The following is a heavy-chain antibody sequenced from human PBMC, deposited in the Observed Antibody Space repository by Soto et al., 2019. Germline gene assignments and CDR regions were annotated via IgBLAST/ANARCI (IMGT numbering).Heavy chain of an antibody. Sequence: GGSLRLSCAASGFTFSSYGMHWVRQAPGKGLEWVAVIWYDGSNKYYADSVKGRFTISRDNSKNTLYLQMNSLRAEDTAVYYCARDTIAVAGTGGDYFDYWGQGTLVTVSS. CDR2: IWYDGSNK. D-gene: IGHD6-19*01. CDR1: GFTFSSYG. J-gene: IGHJ4*02. V-gene: IGHV3-33*01. CDR3: ARDTIAVAGTGGDYFDY.